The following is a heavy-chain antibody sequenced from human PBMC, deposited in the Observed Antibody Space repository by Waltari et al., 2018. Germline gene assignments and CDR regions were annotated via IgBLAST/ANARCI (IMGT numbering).Heavy chain of an antibody. J-gene: IGHJ4*02. CDR1: GGTFGRFA. CDR3: ATDTSPPY. CDR2: IIPKIGAS. D-gene: IGHD2-2*01. Sequence: QVQLVQSGAEVKKPGSSVKVSCKASGGTFGRFAISWVRQAAGEGLEWMGGIIPKIGASNYAQKFQGRVTITADDSTSSAYMEVTSLSVEDTAVYFCATDTSPPYWGQGTLVIVSS. V-gene: IGHV1-69*01.